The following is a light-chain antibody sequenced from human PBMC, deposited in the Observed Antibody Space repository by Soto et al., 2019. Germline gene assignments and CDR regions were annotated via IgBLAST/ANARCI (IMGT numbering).Light chain of an antibody. CDR2: SNN. CDR3: AAWDDSLSGYV. V-gene: IGLV1-44*01. J-gene: IGLJ1*01. Sequence: QSVLTQPPSASGTPGQRVTISCSGSTSNIGSNTVNWYQQLPGTAPKLLIYSNNQRPSGVPDRFSGSKSGTSASLAISGLQSEDEADYYCAAWDDSLSGYVFGTGTQLTV. CDR1: TSNIGSNT.